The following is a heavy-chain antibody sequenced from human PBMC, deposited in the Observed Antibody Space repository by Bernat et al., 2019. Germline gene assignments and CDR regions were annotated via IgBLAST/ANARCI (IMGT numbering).Heavy chain of an antibody. CDR2: VKQDGSEK. CDR3: AKVPFYEGSPMNY. V-gene: IGHV3-7*03. Sequence: EVQVVESGGGLVQPGGSLRLSCAASGFTFSNYWMSWVRQAPGKGLEWVATVKQDGSEKHYVDSVKGRFTISRDNAKNSLYLQMYSLRAEDTAMYYCAKVPFYEGSPMNYWGQGTLVTVSS. D-gene: IGHD2/OR15-2a*01. CDR1: GFTFSNYW. J-gene: IGHJ4*02.